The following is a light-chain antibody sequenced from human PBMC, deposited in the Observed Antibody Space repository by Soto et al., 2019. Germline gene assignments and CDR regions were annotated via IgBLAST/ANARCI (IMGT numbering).Light chain of an antibody. CDR3: QQYISYPIT. Sequence: DIQMTQSPSSLSASVGDRVTITCRASQGIRNDLAWFQQRSGKVPKSLIYDTSSLQSGVPSKFSGSGSGTEFTLTISSLQPEDFATYYCQQYISYPITFGQGTRLEIK. V-gene: IGKV1-16*02. CDR2: DTS. CDR1: QGIRND. J-gene: IGKJ5*01.